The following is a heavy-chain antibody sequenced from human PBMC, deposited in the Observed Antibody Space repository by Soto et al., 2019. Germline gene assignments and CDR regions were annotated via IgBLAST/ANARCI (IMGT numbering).Heavy chain of an antibody. CDR3: ATHSWGNWNVDY. J-gene: IGHJ4*02. Sequence: SETLSLTGTVCGGSISSYYWSWIRQPPGKGLEWIGYIYYSGSTNYNPSLKSRVTISVDTSKNQFSLKLSSVTAAATAVYYAATHSWGNWNVDYWGPGTLVTVSS. CDR1: GGSISSYY. V-gene: IGHV4-59*01. D-gene: IGHD1-20*01. CDR2: IYYSGST.